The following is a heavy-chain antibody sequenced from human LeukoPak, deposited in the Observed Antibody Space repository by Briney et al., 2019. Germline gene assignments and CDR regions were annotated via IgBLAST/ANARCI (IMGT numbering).Heavy chain of an antibody. D-gene: IGHD2-2*01. Sequence: SETLSLTCTVSGGSISSSSYYWGWIRQPAGKGLEWIGRIYTSGSTNYNPSLKSRVTISVDTSKNQFSLKLSSVTAADTAVYYCARDLYCSSTSCYYYYYYMDVWGKGTTVTVSS. V-gene: IGHV4-61*02. CDR3: ARDLYCSSTSCYYYYYYMDV. J-gene: IGHJ6*03. CDR1: GGSISSSSYY. CDR2: IYTSGST.